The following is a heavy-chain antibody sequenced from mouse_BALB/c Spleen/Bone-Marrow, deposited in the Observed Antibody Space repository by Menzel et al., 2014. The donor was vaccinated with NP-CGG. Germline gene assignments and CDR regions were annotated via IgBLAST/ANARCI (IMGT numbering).Heavy chain of an antibody. Sequence: EVKLEESGGGLVKPGGSLELSCAASGFTFSSYVMSWVRQTPEKRLGWVATISSGGTYTYYPDSVKGRFTISRDNAKNTLYLRMSSLRSEDTAMYYCARRGENSLLRPRYFDVWGAGTTVTVSS. CDR2: ISSGGTYT. J-gene: IGHJ1*01. CDR3: ARRGENSLLRPRYFDV. CDR1: GFTFSSYV. D-gene: IGHD1-2*01. V-gene: IGHV5-9-1*01.